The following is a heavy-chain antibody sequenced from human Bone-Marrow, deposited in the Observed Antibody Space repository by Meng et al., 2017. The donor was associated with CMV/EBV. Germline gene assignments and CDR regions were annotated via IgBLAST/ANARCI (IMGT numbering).Heavy chain of an antibody. CDR2: IRYDGSNK. D-gene: IGHD1-1*01. CDR3: ATGTAGQEYFQH. CDR1: GFTFSSYG. V-gene: IGHV3-30*02. Sequence: GESLKISCAASGFTFSSYGMHWVRQAPGKGLEWVAFIRYDGSNKYYADSVKGRFTISRDNSKNTLYLQMNSLRAEDTAVYYCATGTAGQEYFQHWGQGTLVTVPS. J-gene: IGHJ1*01.